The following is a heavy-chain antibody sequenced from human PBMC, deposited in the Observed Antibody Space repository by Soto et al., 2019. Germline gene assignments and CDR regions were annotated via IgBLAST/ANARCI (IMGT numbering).Heavy chain of an antibody. CDR3: ARGSAAKRYFDL. D-gene: IGHD5-18*01. CDR2: IFPSGAT. J-gene: IGHJ2*01. Sequence: QVQLQESGPGLVKPSQTLSLMCTVSGAPISGGDYHLSWIRQPPGKGLEWIGYIFPSGATHYNSSLGSRITMSVETSKSHFSLKLTSVTAADTAVYFCARGSAAKRYFDLWGRGTLVTVSS. CDR1: GAPISGGDYH. V-gene: IGHV4-30-4*01.